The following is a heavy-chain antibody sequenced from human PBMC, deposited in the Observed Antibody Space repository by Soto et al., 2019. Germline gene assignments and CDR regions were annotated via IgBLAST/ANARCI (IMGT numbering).Heavy chain of an antibody. D-gene: IGHD4-17*01. CDR3: ARVLSDGDYYYYYGMDV. CDR1: GFTFSSYA. V-gene: IGHV3-30-3*01. J-gene: IGHJ6*02. CDR2: ISYDGSNK. Sequence: QVQLVESGGGVVQPGRSLRLSCAASGFTFSSYAMHWVRQAPGKGLEWVAVISYDGSNKYYADSVKGRYTISRDNSKNTLYLQMNSLRAEDTAVYYCARVLSDGDYYYYYGMDVWGQGTTVTVSS.